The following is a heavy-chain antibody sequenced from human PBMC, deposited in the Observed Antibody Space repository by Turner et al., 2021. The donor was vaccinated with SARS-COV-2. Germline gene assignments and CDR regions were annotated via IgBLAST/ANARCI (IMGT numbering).Heavy chain of an antibody. CDR3: ARSSAGAIDY. D-gene: IGHD1-26*01. V-gene: IGHV3-74*01. CDR2: INGDGTST. J-gene: IGHJ4*02. CDR1: GFTFSSYA. Sequence: EVQLVESGGGLVQPGGSLRLYCAASGFTFSSYAMHWVRQAPGKGLVWAARINGDGTSTSYADSEKGRFTISRDKAKNTLYVQMSSLRAEDTAVYYCARSSAGAIDYWGQGTLVTVTS.